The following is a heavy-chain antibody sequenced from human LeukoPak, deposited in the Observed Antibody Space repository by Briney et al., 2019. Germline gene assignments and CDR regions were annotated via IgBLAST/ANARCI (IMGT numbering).Heavy chain of an antibody. D-gene: IGHD5-12*01. CDR3: ASNSGYEKGY. Sequence: GGSLRLSCAASGFTFSSYAMHWVRQAPGKGLEWVAVISYDGSNKYYADSVKGRFTISRDNSKNTLYLQMNSLRAEDTAVYYCASNSGYEKGYWGQGTLATVSS. CDR1: GFTFSSYA. V-gene: IGHV3-30*04. CDR2: ISYDGSNK. J-gene: IGHJ4*02.